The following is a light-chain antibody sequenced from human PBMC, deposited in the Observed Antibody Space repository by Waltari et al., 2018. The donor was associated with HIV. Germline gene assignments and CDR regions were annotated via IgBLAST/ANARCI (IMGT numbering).Light chain of an antibody. J-gene: IGKJ2*01. Sequence: EILMTQSPATLSVSPGGGATLSCRDSESVHSKLAWFQHKPGQAPRLLIYAASTSATGVPDRFSASGSGTDFTLTIRSLQSEDFAIYFCQQYHKRHETFGQGTKLEIK. CDR2: AAS. CDR1: ESVHSK. CDR3: QQYHKRHET. V-gene: IGKV3-15*01.